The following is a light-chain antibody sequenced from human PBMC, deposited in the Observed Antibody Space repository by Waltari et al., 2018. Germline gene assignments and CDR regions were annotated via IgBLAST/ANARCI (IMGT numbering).Light chain of an antibody. Sequence: QSALTQPASVSGSPGQSITIPCTGSRSDVGGYNFVSWYQQHPGKAPKLLIYEVIKRPSGVSIRFSGSKSGNTASLTISGLQAEDEADYYCCSYIGRALFGGGTKLTVL. V-gene: IGLV2-23*02. CDR2: EVI. CDR3: CSYIGRAL. J-gene: IGLJ2*01. CDR1: RSDVGGYNF.